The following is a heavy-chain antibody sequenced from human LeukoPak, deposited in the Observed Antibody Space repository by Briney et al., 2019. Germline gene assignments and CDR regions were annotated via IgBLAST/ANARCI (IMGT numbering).Heavy chain of an antibody. CDR2: IWHDGSNK. Sequence: GGSLRLSCAASGFTFSSYGMHWVRQAPGKGLEWVAVIWHDGSNKYYADSVKGRLTISRDNSKNTLFLHMNSLRAEDTAVYYCTRDPATRGYNYAYFDYWGQGSLVTVSS. CDR1: GFTFSSYG. CDR3: TRDPATRGYNYAYFDY. J-gene: IGHJ4*02. D-gene: IGHD5-18*01. V-gene: IGHV3-33*01.